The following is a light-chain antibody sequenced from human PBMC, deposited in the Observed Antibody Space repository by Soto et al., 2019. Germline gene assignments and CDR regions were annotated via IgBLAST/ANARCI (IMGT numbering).Light chain of an antibody. CDR1: SSDVGGYNY. CDR2: EVS. Sequence: QPVLTQPASVSGSPGQSITISCTGTSSDVGGYNYVSWYQQHPGKAPKLMIYEVSNRPSGVSNRFSGSKSGNTASLTISGLQAEDEADYYCSSSTSSSTLVVFGGGTKLTVL. J-gene: IGLJ2*01. CDR3: SSSTSSSTLVV. V-gene: IGLV2-14*01.